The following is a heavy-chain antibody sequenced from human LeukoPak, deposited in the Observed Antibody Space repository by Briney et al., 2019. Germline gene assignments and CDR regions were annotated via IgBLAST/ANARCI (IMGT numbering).Heavy chain of an antibody. CDR3: AKGHLTGDY. D-gene: IGHD7-27*01. Sequence: GRSLRLSCAASGFTFSNYGMHWVRQAPGKGLEWEALISYDGSNKYYPDSVKGRFTISRDNSKNTLYLQMNSLRTEDTAVYYCAKGHLTGDYWGQGTLVTVSS. V-gene: IGHV3-30*18. CDR2: ISYDGSNK. CDR1: GFTFSNYG. J-gene: IGHJ4*02.